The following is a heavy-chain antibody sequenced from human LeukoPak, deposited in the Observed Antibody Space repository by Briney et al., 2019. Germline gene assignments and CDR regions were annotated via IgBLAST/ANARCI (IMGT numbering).Heavy chain of an antibody. Sequence: PSGTLSLTCAVSGGSISSSNWWSWVRQPPGKGLEWIGEIYHSGSTNYNPSLKGRVTISVDTSKNQFSLKLSSVTAADTAVYYCARRYCSGGSCYSDRGAFDIWGQGTMVTVSS. CDR2: IYHSGST. V-gene: IGHV4-4*02. CDR3: ARRYCSGGSCYSDRGAFDI. J-gene: IGHJ3*02. D-gene: IGHD2-15*01. CDR1: GGSISSSNW.